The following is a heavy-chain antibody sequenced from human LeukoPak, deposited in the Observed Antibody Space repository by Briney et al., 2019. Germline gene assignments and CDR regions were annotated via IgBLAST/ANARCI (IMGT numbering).Heavy chain of an antibody. CDR3: ARHSPQRGYSYGYPFDS. CDR2: IDYSKST. D-gene: IGHD5-18*01. CDR1: GGSISSRNYY. V-gene: IGHV4-39*01. Sequence: PSETLSLTCFVSGGSISSRNYYWGWIRQPPGKGLEWIGSIDYSKSTYYNPSLKSRVTVSLDTSKNQFSLKLNSVTAADTAVYYCARHSPQRGYSYGYPFDSWGQGTLVTVSS. J-gene: IGHJ4*02.